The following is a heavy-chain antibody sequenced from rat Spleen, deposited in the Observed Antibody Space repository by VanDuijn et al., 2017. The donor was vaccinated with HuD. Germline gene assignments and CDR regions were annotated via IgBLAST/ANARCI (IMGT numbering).Heavy chain of an antibody. CDR1: GFSLTTYN. Sequence: QVQLKESGPGLVQPSQTLSLTCTVSGFSLTTYNVHWVRQPPGKGLEWMGVMWSDGNTDYNSALKSRLSISRDTSKNQVFLKMNSLQSEDTTTYYCARGGTYRGFDYWGQGVMVTVSS. V-gene: IGHV2-45*01. D-gene: IGHD1-2*01. CDR3: ARGGTYRGFDY. J-gene: IGHJ2*01. CDR2: MWSDGNT.